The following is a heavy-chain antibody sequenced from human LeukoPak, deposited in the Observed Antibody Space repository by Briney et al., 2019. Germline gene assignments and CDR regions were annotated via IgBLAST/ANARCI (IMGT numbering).Heavy chain of an antibody. CDR2: INHSGST. V-gene: IGHV4-34*01. J-gene: IGHJ4*02. Sequence: SETLSLTCAVYGGSFSGYYWSWIRQPPGKGLEWIGEINHSGSTNYNPSLKSRVTISVDMSKNQFSLKLSSVTAADTAVYYCARYCSSTSCVDYWGQGTLVTVSS. CDR3: ARYCSSTSCVDY. CDR1: GGSFSGYY. D-gene: IGHD2-2*01.